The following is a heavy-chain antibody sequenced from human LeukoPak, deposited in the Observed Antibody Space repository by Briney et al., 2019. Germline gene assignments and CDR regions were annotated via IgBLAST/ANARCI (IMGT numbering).Heavy chain of an antibody. CDR1: GYTLTKLS. CDR3: ASRGKTYYYDSSGYEASGEGPDY. D-gene: IGHD3-22*01. Sequence: ASVKVSCKVSGYTLTKLSMHWVRQAPGKGLEWMGGFDPENGDTIYSQKLQGRVTITTDKSTSTAYMELSSLRSEDTAVYYCASRGKTYYYDSSGYEASGEGPDYWGQGTLVTVSS. V-gene: IGHV1-24*01. CDR2: FDPENGDT. J-gene: IGHJ4*02.